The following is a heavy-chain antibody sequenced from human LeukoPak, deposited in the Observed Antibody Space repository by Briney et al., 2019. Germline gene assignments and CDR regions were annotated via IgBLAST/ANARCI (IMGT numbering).Heavy chain of an antibody. CDR1: GYTFTGYY. CDR2: INPNNGGT. Sequence: ASVKVSCKASGYTFTGYYMHWVRQAPGQGLEWMGWINPNNGGTNYAQKFQGRVTMTRDTSISTAYMELSRLRSDDTAVYYYAGGVAGVYFYYYMDVWGKGTTVTVSS. J-gene: IGHJ6*03. D-gene: IGHD1-14*01. CDR3: AGGVAGVYFYYYMDV. V-gene: IGHV1-2*02.